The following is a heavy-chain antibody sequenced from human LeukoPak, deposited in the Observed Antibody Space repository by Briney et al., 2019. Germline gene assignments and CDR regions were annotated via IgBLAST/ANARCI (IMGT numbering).Heavy chain of an antibody. J-gene: IGHJ4*02. CDR3: AKPDYGDYGYYFDY. CDR2: ISYDGSNK. CDR1: GFTFSSYA. Sequence: GRSLRLSCAASGFTFSSYAMHWVRQAPGKGLEWVAVISYDGSNKYYADSVKGRFTISRDNSKNTLYLQMNSLRAEDTAVYYCAKPDYGDYGYYFDYWGQGTLVTVSS. V-gene: IGHV3-30-3*02. D-gene: IGHD4-17*01.